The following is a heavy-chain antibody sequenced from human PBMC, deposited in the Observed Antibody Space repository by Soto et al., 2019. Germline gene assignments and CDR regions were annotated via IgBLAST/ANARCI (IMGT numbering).Heavy chain of an antibody. Sequence: QVQLVESGGGVVQPGRSLRLSCAASGFPFSSFGMHWVRQAPGKGLEWVAVISDDGSNKYYADSVKGRFTISRENSKNTLYMQMNSLRGDDTAVYYCAKDGQQWLYYYDHWGQGTLVTVSS. J-gene: IGHJ4*02. V-gene: IGHV3-30*18. CDR3: AKDGQQWLYYYDH. CDR2: ISDDGSNK. D-gene: IGHD6-19*01. CDR1: GFPFSSFG.